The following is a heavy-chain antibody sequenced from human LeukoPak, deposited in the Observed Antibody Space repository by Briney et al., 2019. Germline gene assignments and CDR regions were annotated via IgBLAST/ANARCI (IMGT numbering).Heavy chain of an antibody. Sequence: PGGSLRLSCAAPGFTFSSYAMHWVRQAPGKGLEWVALISYDAAKEYYADSLKGRFTISRDNSRNTLYLQMNSLRAEDTAVYYCAREAPYRGSYLPDYWGQGTLVTVSS. CDR3: AREAPYRGSYLPDY. CDR1: GFTFSSYA. D-gene: IGHD1-26*01. CDR2: ISYDAAKE. V-gene: IGHV3-30*07. J-gene: IGHJ4*02.